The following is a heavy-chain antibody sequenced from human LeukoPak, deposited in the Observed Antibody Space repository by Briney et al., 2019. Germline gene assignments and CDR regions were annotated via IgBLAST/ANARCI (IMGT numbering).Heavy chain of an antibody. D-gene: IGHD3-9*01. CDR2: IYYSGST. J-gene: IGHJ4*02. CDR3: ARGNYDILTGFDY. CDR1: GGSISSYY. V-gene: IGHV4-59*01. Sequence: PSETLSLTCTASGGSISSYYWSWIRQPPGKGLEWIGYIYYSGSTNYNPSLKSRVTISVDTSKDQFSLKLSSVTAADTAVYYCARGNYDILTGFDYWGQGTLVTVSS.